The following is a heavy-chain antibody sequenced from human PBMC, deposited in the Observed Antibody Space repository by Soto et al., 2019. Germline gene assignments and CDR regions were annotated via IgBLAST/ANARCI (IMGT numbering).Heavy chain of an antibody. CDR2: IIPILGIA. Sequence: SVKVSCQASGGTFSSYTFSWVRQAPGQGLEWMGRIIPILGIANYAQKFQGRVTITADESTSTAYMELSSLRSEDTAVYYCARDRGPSSGYYPYWFDPWG. CDR1: GGTFSSYT. J-gene: IGHJ5*02. D-gene: IGHD3-22*01. CDR3: ARDRGPSSGYYPYWFDP. V-gene: IGHV1-69*04.